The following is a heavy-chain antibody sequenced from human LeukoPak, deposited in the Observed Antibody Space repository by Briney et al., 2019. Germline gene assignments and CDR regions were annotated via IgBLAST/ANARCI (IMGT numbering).Heavy chain of an antibody. V-gene: IGHV4-59*01. Sequence: SETLSLTCTVSGGSISNYYWSSIRQPPGKGLEWIGYIYFSGSTNYNPSLKSRVTISVDTSKNQFSLKLTSLTAADTAVYYCARGYCSSTTCQYGDYWGQGTLVTVSS. CDR3: ARGYCSSTTCQYGDY. J-gene: IGHJ4*02. CDR1: GGSISNYY. CDR2: IYFSGST. D-gene: IGHD2-2*01.